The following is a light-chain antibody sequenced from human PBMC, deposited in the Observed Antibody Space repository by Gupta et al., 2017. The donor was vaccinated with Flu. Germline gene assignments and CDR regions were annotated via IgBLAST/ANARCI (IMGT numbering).Light chain of an antibody. CDR1: HSISNW. J-gene: IGKJ5*01. CDR2: KAS. CDR3: QQYNSYSIT. Sequence: DIQMTQSPSTLSASVGDRVTITCRASHSISNWLVWYQQKPGKAPMLLIYKASILESGVPSRFSGSGSGTEFTLTISSLQPDDFATYYCQQYNSYSITFGQGTRLEIK. V-gene: IGKV1-5*03.